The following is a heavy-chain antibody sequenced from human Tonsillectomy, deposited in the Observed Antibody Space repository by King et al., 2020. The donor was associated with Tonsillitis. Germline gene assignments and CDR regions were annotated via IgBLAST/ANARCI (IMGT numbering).Heavy chain of an antibody. CDR2: IYNSGST. V-gene: IGHV4-39*02. J-gene: IGHJ5*02. CDR3: ARDLYEYVWGTYRSGFPIPFDP. Sequence: QLQESGPGLVKPSETLSLTCTVSGDSISSSSYYWGWIRQPPGKGLEWIGSIYNSGSTYYNPSLKSRVTMSVDTSKNQFSLKLSSVTAADTAVYSCARDLYEYVWGTYRSGFPIPFDPWGQGTLVTVSS. D-gene: IGHD3-16*01. CDR1: GDSISSSSYY.